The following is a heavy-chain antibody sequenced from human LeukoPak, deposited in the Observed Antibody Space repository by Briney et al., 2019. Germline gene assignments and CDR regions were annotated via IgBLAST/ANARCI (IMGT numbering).Heavy chain of an antibody. CDR3: ASSQLSDRYYYYMDV. D-gene: IGHD2-2*01. V-gene: IGHV1-69*01. J-gene: IGHJ6*03. Sequence: SVKVSCKASGGTFSSYAVSWVRQAAGHGPEWIGGILPIFGTANYAQKFQGRVTITADESTSTAYMELSSLRSQDTAVYYCASSQLSDRYYYYMDVWGKGTTVTVSS. CDR1: GGTFSSYA. CDR2: ILPIFGTA.